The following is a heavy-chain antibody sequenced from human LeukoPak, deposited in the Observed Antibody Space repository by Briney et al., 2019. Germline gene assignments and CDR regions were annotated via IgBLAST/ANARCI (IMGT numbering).Heavy chain of an antibody. CDR2: INPNSGGT. D-gene: IGHD6-13*01. V-gene: IGHV1-2*02. CDR3: ARVYPRIAAAGTGGGFDY. CDR1: GYTFTGYY. Sequence: ASVKVSCKASGYTFTGYYMHWVRQAPGQGLEWMGWINPNSGGTNYAQKFQGRVTMTRDTSISTAYMKLSRLRSDDTAVYYCARVYPRIAAAGTGGGFDYWGQGTLVTVSS. J-gene: IGHJ4*02.